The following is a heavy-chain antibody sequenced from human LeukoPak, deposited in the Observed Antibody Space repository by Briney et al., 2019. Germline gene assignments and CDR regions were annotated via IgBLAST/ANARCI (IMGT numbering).Heavy chain of an antibody. D-gene: IGHD4-11*01. CDR2: IDANNGDT. Sequence: VASVKISCKASGYTFRGNYIHWLRQAPGQGLEWMGCIDANNGDTKSAQKFQGRVTMSRDTSISTAYMDLSSLSPDDAAVYYCARDPSSVTLYFFDYWGQGTLVTVSS. CDR3: ARDPSSVTLYFFDY. CDR1: GYTFRGNY. V-gene: IGHV1-2*02. J-gene: IGHJ4*02.